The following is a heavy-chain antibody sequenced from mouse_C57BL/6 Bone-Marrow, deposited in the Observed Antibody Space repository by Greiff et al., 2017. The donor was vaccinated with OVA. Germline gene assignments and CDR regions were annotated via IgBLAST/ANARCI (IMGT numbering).Heavy chain of an antibody. J-gene: IGHJ1*03. CDR3: ARIGLFITTVVATRYFDV. D-gene: IGHD1-1*01. Sequence: QVQLQQPGAELVKPGASVKLSCKASGYTFTSYWMHWVKQRPGQGLEWIGMIHPNSGSTNYNEKFKSKATLTVDKSSSTAYMQLSSLTSEDSAVYYCARIGLFITTVVATRYFDVWGTGTTVTVSA. CDR2: IHPNSGST. CDR1: GYTFTSYW. V-gene: IGHV1-64*01.